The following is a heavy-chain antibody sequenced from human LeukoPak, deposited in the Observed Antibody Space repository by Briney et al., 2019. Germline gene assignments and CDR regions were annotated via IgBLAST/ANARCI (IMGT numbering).Heavy chain of an antibody. CDR1: GYTFTSYY. CDR2: INPSGGST. D-gene: IGHD3-22*01. V-gene: IGHV1-46*01. Sequence: GASVKVSCKASGYTFTSYYMHWVRQAPGQGLEWMGIINPSGGSTSYAQKFQGRVTMTRDMSTRTVYMELSSLRSEDTAVYYCARSHYYDSSGYYQADAFDIWGQGTMVTVSS. CDR3: ARSHYYDSSGYYQADAFDI. J-gene: IGHJ3*02.